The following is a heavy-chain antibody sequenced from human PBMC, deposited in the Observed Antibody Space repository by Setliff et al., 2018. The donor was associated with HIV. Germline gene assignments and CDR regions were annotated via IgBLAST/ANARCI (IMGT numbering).Heavy chain of an antibody. D-gene: IGHD3-3*01. J-gene: IGHJ4*02. CDR3: ARSAIFGVV. CDR2: ISGSGHNA. Sequence: PGGSLRLSCVASGFTFKSFAMNWVRQPPGRGLEWVAAISGSGHNATYSDSVKGRFTISRDNSNKTLHLQMNRLRAEDSAVYYCARSAIFGVVWGQGAPVTVSS. CDR1: GFTFKSFA. V-gene: IGHV3-23*01.